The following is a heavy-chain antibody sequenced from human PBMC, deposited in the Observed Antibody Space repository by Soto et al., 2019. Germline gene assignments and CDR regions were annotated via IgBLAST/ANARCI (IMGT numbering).Heavy chain of an antibody. CDR3: ARSNYDFWSYYYYYYMDV. V-gene: IGHV4-59*08. D-gene: IGHD3-3*01. CDR2: IYYSGST. J-gene: IGHJ6*03. Sequence: QVQLQESGPGLVKPSETLSLTCTVSGGSISSYYWSWIRQPPGKGLEWIGYIYYSGSTNYNPSLKSRVTISVDTSKNQFSLKLSSVTAADTAVYYCARSNYDFWSYYYYYYMDVWGKGTTVTVSS. CDR1: GGSISSYY.